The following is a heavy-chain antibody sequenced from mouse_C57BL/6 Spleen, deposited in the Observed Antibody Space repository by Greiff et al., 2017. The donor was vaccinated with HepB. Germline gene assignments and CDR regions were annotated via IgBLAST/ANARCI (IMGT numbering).Heavy chain of an antibody. J-gene: IGHJ1*03. CDR1: GYSITSGYY. D-gene: IGHD1-1*01. Sequence: DVQLQESGPGLVKPSQSLSLTCSVTGYSITSGYYWNWIRQFPGNKLEWMGYISYDGSNNYNPSLKNRISITRDTSKNQFFLKLNSVTTEDTATYYCAKEGNYYGSSGGYFDVWGTGTTATVSS. CDR2: ISYDGSN. CDR3: AKEGNYYGSSGGYFDV. V-gene: IGHV3-6*01.